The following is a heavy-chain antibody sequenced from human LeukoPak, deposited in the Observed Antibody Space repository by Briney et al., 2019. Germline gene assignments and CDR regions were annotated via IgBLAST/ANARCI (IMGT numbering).Heavy chain of an antibody. D-gene: IGHD3-9*01. CDR2: IYSGGST. V-gene: IGHV3-66*01. J-gene: IGHJ6*02. CDR1: GFTVSSNY. CDR3: ARAIYFRLNYYYGMDV. Sequence: GGSLRLSCAASGFTVSSNYMSWVRQAPGKGLEWVSVIYSGGSTYYADSVKGRFTISRDNSKNTLYLQMNSLRAEDTAVYYCARAIYFRLNYYYGMDVWGQGTTVTVSS.